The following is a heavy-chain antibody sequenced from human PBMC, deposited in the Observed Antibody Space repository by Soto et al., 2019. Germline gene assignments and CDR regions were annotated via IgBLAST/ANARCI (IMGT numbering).Heavy chain of an antibody. CDR2: ISAYNGNT. J-gene: IGHJ5*02. CDR1: GYTFTSYG. D-gene: IGHD6-6*01. CDR3: ASQQYSSSSEWFDP. Sequence: ASVKVSCKASGYTFTSYGISWVRQAPGQGLEWMGWISAYNGNTNYAQKLQGRVTMTTDTSTSTAYMELRGLRSDDTAVYYCASQQYSSSSEWFDPWGQGTLVTVSS. V-gene: IGHV1-18*01.